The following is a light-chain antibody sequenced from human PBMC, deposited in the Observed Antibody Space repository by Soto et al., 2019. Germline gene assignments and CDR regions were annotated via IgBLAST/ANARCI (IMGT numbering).Light chain of an antibody. CDR3: QQYKNWPLT. Sequence: EIVMTQSPATLSVSPGEGGTLSCRASQSVSSNFAWYQRKPGQAPRLLIYGASTRATGIPARFSGSGSGTEFTLTISNLQSEDFAVYYCQQYKNWPLTFGGGTKVEIK. V-gene: IGKV3-15*01. CDR2: GAS. CDR1: QSVSSN. J-gene: IGKJ4*01.